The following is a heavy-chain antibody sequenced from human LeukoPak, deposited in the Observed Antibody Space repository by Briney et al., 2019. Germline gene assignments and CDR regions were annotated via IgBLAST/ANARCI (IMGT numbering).Heavy chain of an antibody. Sequence: GRSLRLSCVTSGFTFSNYAMHWVRQAPGKGLEWVAVISSDGSNKYYADSVKGRFTVSRDNSKNTLYLQMNSLRAEDTAVYYCARRENDYWGQGTLVTVSS. CDR3: ARRENDY. D-gene: IGHD5-24*01. J-gene: IGHJ4*02. V-gene: IGHV3-30*04. CDR1: GFTFSNYA. CDR2: ISSDGSNK.